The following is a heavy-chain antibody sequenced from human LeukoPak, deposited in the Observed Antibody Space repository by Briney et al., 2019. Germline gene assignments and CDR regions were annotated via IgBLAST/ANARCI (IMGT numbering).Heavy chain of an antibody. CDR1: GGSISSYY. Sequence: SETLSLTCTVSGGSISSYYWSWIRQPPGKGLEWIGYIYYSGRTNYNPSFKSRVTISVDTSKNQFSLKLSSVTAADTAVYYCAGGVVYYYYYMDVWGKGTTVTVSS. D-gene: IGHD2-15*01. CDR3: AGGVVYYYYYMDV. V-gene: IGHV4-59*01. J-gene: IGHJ6*03. CDR2: IYYSGRT.